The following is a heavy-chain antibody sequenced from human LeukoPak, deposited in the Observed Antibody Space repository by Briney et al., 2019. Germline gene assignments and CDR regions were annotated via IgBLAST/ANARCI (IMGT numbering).Heavy chain of an antibody. J-gene: IGHJ4*02. V-gene: IGHV3-7*01. Sequence: PGGSLRLSCAASGFTFSSYWMSWVRQAPGKGLEWVANIKEDGSEKYYVDSVKGRFTISRDNAKNSLYLQMNSLRAEDTAVYYCARTGGLRYCSSTNCSPFWDYWGQGTLVTVSS. D-gene: IGHD2-2*01. CDR3: ARTGGLRYCSSTNCSPFWDY. CDR1: GFTFSSYW. CDR2: IKEDGSEK.